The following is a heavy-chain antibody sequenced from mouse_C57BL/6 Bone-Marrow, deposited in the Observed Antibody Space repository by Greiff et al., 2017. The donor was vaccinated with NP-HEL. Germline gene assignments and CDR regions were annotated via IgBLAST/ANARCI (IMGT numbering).Heavy chain of an antibody. CDR1: GYTFTTYP. CDR3: ARSPYDDDGYWYFDV. V-gene: IGHV1-47*01. Sequence: VQLQQSGAELVKPGASVKMSCKASGYTFTTYPIEWMKQNHGKSLEWIGNFHPYNDDTKYNEKFKGKATLTVEKSSSTVYLELSRLTSDDSAVYYCARSPYDDDGYWYFDVWGTGTTVTVSS. D-gene: IGHD2-4*01. J-gene: IGHJ1*03. CDR2: FHPYNDDT.